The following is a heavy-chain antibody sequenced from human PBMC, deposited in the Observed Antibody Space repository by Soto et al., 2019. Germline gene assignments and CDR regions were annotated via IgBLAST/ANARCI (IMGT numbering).Heavy chain of an antibody. CDR1: GYTFTSYG. Sequence: GASVKVSCKASGYTFTSYGISWVRQAPGQGLEWMGWISTFHGNTNYAQKFQGSVTMTTDTSTSAAYMELRSLTSEDTAIYYCARYTYDTTRYPLDFCGQGILVTVSS. CDR2: ISTFHGNT. CDR3: ARYTYDTTRYPLDF. V-gene: IGHV1-18*04. J-gene: IGHJ4*02. D-gene: IGHD3-22*01.